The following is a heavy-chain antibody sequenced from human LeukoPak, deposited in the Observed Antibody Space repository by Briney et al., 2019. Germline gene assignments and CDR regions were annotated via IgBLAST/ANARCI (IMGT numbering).Heavy chain of an antibody. CDR2: IYSDGST. CDR3: ARERGRGRDSPWFDY. CDR1: GFIVSGDF. D-gene: IGHD1-26*01. Sequence: GRSLRLSCAASGFIVSGDFMSWVRQAPGKGLEWVPVIYSDGSTYYADSVKGRFTISRDNSKNTLDLQMTGLRAEDTAVYYCARERGRGRDSPWFDYWGQGTLVTVSS. V-gene: IGHV3-53*01. J-gene: IGHJ4*02.